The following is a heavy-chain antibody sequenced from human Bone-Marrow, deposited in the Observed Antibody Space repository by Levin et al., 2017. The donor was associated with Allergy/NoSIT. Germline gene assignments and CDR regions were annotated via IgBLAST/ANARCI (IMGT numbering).Heavy chain of an antibody. CDR3: ANRYGSKAPPFDY. V-gene: IGHV3-30*18. J-gene: IGHJ4*02. CDR2: ISYDGSNK. Sequence: GESLKISCAASGFTFSSYGMHWVRQAPGKGLEWVAVISYDGSNKYYADSVKGRFTISRDNSKNTLYLQMNSLRAEDTAVYYCANRYGSKAPPFDYWGQGTLVTVSS. CDR1: GFTFSSYG. D-gene: IGHD1-1*01.